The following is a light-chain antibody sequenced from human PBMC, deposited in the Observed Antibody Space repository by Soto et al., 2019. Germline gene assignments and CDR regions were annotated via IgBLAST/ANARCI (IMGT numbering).Light chain of an antibody. CDR3: QQYDNYPFT. J-gene: IGKJ3*01. CDR2: KAS. Sequence: DIQMTQSPSTLSGSVGDRVTITCRASQTISSWLAWYQQKPGKAPKLLIYKASTLKSGVPSRFSGSGSGTEFTLTISSLQPDDIATYYCQQYDNYPFTFGPGTKVDI. V-gene: IGKV1-5*03. CDR1: QTISSW.